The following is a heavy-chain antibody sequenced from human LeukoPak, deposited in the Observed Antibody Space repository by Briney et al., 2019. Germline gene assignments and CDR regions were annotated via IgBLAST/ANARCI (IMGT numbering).Heavy chain of an antibody. CDR2: IFPSGGEI. D-gene: IGHD2-8*02. Sequence: GGSLRLSCAASGFTLSTFAMVWVRQPPGKGLEWVSSIFPSGGEIHYADSVRGRFTISRDNSKSTLSLQMNSLRAEDTAIYYCATYRQVLLPFESWGQGTLVTVSS. CDR3: ATYRQVLLPFES. CDR1: GFTLSTFA. J-gene: IGHJ4*02. V-gene: IGHV3-23*01.